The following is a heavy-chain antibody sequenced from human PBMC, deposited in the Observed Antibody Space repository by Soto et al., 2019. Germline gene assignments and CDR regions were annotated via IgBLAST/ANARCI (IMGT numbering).Heavy chain of an antibody. CDR2: ICYSGST. J-gene: IGHJ4*02. CDR1: GGSISSGGYY. Sequence: QVQLQESGPGLVKPSQTLSLTCTVSGGSISSGGYYWSWIRQHPRKGLEWIGYICYSGSTYYNPSLKSRVTISVDTSKNQFSLKLSSVTAADTAVYYCARVPLSVDTAMAEYFDYWGQGTLVTVSS. CDR3: ARVPLSVDTAMAEYFDY. D-gene: IGHD5-18*01. V-gene: IGHV4-31*03.